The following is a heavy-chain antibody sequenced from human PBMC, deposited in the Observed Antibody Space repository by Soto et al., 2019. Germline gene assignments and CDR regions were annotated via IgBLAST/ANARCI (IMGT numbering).Heavy chain of an antibody. V-gene: IGHV3-43*01. CDR2: ISWDGGST. CDR3: AKDMMPVAGTAGAFDI. D-gene: IGHD6-19*01. CDR1: GFTFDDYT. J-gene: IGHJ3*02. Sequence: GESLKISCAASGFTFDDYTMHWVRQAPGKGLEWVSLISWDGGSTYYADSVKGRFTISRDNSKNSLYLQMNSLRTEDTALYYCAKDMMPVAGTAGAFDIWGQGTMVTVSS.